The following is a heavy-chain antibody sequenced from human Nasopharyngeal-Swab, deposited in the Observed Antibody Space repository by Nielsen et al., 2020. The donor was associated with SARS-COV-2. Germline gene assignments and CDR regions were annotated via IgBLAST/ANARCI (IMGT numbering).Heavy chain of an antibody. D-gene: IGHD1-26*01. CDR1: AFSFSTYA. V-gene: IGHV3-48*04. J-gene: IGHJ1*01. CDR2: ITSSSNII. CDR3: TRGGSYPQYFQN. Sequence: GESLKISCTASAFSFSTYAMIWVRQAPGKGLEWVSSITSSSNIIYDADSVKGRFTISRDNAKNSLYLQMNSLRADDTAVYYCTRGGSYPQYFQNWGQGTLVTVSS.